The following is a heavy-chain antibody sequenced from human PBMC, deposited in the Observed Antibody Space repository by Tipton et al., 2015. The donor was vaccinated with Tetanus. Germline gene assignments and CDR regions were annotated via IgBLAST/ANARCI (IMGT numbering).Heavy chain of an antibody. Sequence: TLSLTCSVSGGSVNSGTYYWSWIRQPPGGGLEWIGEINQRGTTYNPSLNRRAAISVDSSATQLPLIITSMTAADAAVYYCAVLPKHWQAPRGAPWGQGILVTVSS. J-gene: IGHJ5*02. CDR2: INQRGT. CDR1: GGSVNSGTYY. CDR3: AVLPKHWQAPRGAP. D-gene: IGHD1-1*01. V-gene: IGHV4-61*01.